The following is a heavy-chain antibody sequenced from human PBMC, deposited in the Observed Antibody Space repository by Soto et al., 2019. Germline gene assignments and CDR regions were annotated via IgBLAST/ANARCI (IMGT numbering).Heavy chain of an antibody. Sequence: GGSLRLSCAASGFNFNRSWMSWVRQAAGKGPEWLTNIRDDGSETFYVDSVRGRFTISRDNAKNLLYLQMNSLRVEDTAVYYCAKVSSSWYLDYYYGMDVWGQGTTVTVSS. J-gene: IGHJ6*02. CDR3: AKVSSSWYLDYYYGMDV. V-gene: IGHV3-7*01. D-gene: IGHD6-13*01. CDR2: IRDDGSET. CDR1: GFNFNRSW.